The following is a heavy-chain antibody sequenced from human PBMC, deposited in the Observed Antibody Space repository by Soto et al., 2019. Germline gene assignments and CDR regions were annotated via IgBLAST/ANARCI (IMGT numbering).Heavy chain of an antibody. V-gene: IGHV1-8*01. J-gene: IGHJ5*02. Sequence: ASVKVSCKTSGYTFTDYDINWVRQATGQGLEWIGWMNPNSGETGYAQKFQGRVTMTRDTSTSTVYMELSSLRSEDTAVYYCARDRLYSGSPQPWFDPWGQGTLVTVS. CDR3: ARDRLYSGSPQPWFDP. CDR1: GYTFTDYD. D-gene: IGHD1-26*01. CDR2: MNPNSGET.